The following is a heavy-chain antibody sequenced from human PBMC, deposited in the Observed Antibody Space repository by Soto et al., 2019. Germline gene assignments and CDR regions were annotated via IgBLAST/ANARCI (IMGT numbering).Heavy chain of an antibody. Sequence: PGGSLRLSCAASGFTFSSYSMNWVRQAPGKGLEWVSSISSSSSYIYYADSVKGRFTISRDNAKNSLYLQMNSLRAEDTAVYYCARDSPYYDSSGYPGYWGQGTLVTVSS. J-gene: IGHJ4*02. CDR1: GFTFSSYS. CDR2: ISSSSSYI. V-gene: IGHV3-21*01. D-gene: IGHD3-22*01. CDR3: ARDSPYYDSSGYPGY.